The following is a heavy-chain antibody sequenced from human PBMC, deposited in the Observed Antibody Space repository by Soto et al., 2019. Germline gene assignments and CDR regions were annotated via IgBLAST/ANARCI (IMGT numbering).Heavy chain of an antibody. CDR3: AKDKSGRGAFDI. V-gene: IGHV3-23*01. Sequence: GGSLRLSCAASGFTFSTYGMHWVRQAPGKGLEWVSAISGGGHNTFYADSVKGRFSISKDNSKNAMWLQLNSLRVEDTAVYYCAKDKSGRGAFDIWGQGTMVTVSS. CDR2: ISGGGHNT. J-gene: IGHJ3*02. CDR1: GFTFSTYG. D-gene: IGHD3-3*01.